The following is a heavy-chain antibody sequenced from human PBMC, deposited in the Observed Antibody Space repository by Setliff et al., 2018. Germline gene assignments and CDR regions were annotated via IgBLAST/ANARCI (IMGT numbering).Heavy chain of an antibody. D-gene: IGHD2-15*01. CDR3: ARPGGTTVVARHFDY. CDR1: GGSINEANYY. J-gene: IGHJ4*01. Sequence: PSETLSLTCTVSGGSINEANYYWSWIRQPAGKGLEWIGHIYTRGSTNYNPSLRSRVTISVDTSKNRFSLKLSSVTAADTAVYYCARPGGTTVVARHFDYWGSGILVTVSS. V-gene: IGHV4-61*09. CDR2: IYTRGST.